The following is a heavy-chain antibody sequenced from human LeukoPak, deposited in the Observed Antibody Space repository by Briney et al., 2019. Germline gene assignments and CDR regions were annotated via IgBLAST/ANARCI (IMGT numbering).Heavy chain of an antibody. V-gene: IGHV3-30*03. J-gene: IGHJ4*02. Sequence: GGSLRLPCAAPGFTFSSYGMHWVRQAPGKGLEWVAVISYDGSNKYYADSVKGRFTISRDNSKNTLNLQMNSLRVEDTAVYYCAPEGDGYILYDYWGQGTLVTVSS. CDR2: ISYDGSNK. CDR3: APEGDGYILYDY. D-gene: IGHD5-24*01. CDR1: GFTFSSYG.